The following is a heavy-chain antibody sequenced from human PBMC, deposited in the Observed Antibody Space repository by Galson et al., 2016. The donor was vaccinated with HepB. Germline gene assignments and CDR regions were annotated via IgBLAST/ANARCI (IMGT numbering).Heavy chain of an antibody. J-gene: IGHJ6*02. V-gene: IGHV3-20*04. CDR3: AKESHRSSWFDNYGMDV. Sequence: SLRLSCAASGFTFDDYGLSWVRQAPGKGLEWDSGINWNGGSTGYADSVKGRFTISRDNSKNTLYLQMNSLRAEDTAIYYCAKESHRSSWFDNYGMDVWGQGTTVTVSS. CDR1: GFTFDDYG. D-gene: IGHD6-13*01. CDR2: INWNGGST.